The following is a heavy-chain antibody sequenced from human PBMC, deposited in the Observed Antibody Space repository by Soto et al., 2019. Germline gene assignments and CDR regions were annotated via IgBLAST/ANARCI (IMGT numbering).Heavy chain of an antibody. D-gene: IGHD6-19*01. Sequence: EVQLVESGGGLVQPGGSLRLSCAASGFTFSSYWMSWVRQAPGKGLEWVANIKQDGSEKYYVDSVKGRFTISRDNAKNSRYLQMNSLRAEDTAVYYCARAPIAVAGYYLGYWGQGTLVTVSS. J-gene: IGHJ4*02. CDR1: GFTFSSYW. CDR2: IKQDGSEK. V-gene: IGHV3-7*01. CDR3: ARAPIAVAGYYLGY.